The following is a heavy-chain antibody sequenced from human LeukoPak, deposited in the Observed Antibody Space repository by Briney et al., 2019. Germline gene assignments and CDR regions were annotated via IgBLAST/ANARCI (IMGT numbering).Heavy chain of an antibody. CDR2: ISYDGSNK. Sequence: GGSLRLSCTASGFTFGDYAMSWFRQAPGKGLEWVAVISYDGSNKYYADSVKGRFTISRDNSKNTLYLQMNSLRAEDTAVYYCAKDPLDSSGYYFYFDYWGQGTLVTVSS. CDR1: GFTFGDYA. D-gene: IGHD3-22*01. CDR3: AKDPLDSSGYYFYFDY. V-gene: IGHV3-30*04. J-gene: IGHJ4*02.